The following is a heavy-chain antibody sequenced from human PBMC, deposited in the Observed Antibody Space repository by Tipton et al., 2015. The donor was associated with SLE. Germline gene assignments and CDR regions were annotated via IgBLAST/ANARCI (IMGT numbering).Heavy chain of an antibody. V-gene: IGHV4-61*09. D-gene: IGHD3-22*01. Sequence: TLSLTCTVSGGSTSSDNHYWTWIRQAAGKGLEWIGHIYTTGGTTYNPSLEGRVSISIDTSKNQFSLRLTSVTAADTAVYYCARLDYHDSSAYYVDYWGQGTLVTVSS. CDR3: ARLDYHDSSAYYVDY. CDR2: IYTTGGT. CDR1: GGSTSSDNHY. J-gene: IGHJ4*02.